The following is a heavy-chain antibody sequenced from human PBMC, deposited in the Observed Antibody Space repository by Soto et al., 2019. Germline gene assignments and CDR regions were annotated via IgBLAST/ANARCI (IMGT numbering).Heavy chain of an antibody. D-gene: IGHD2-15*01. J-gene: IGHJ6*02. Sequence: GASVKVSCKASGYTFTSYGISWVRQAPGQGLEWMGWISAYNGNTNYAQKLQGRVTMTTDTSTSTAYMELRSLRSDDTAVYYCAVLVVVAASFDYYYYGMDVWGQGTTVTVSS. CDR1: GYTFTSYG. CDR2: ISAYNGNT. CDR3: AVLVVVAASFDYYYYGMDV. V-gene: IGHV1-18*01.